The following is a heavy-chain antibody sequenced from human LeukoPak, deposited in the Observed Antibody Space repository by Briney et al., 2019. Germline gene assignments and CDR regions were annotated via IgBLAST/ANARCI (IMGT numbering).Heavy chain of an antibody. V-gene: IGHV4-34*01. Sequence: SETLSLTCAVYGGSFSGYYWSWIRQPPGKGLEWIGEINHSGSTNYNPSLKSRVTISVDTSKNQFSLKLSSVTAAGTAVYYCARGGALLWFGELQGGMDVWGQGTTVTVSS. D-gene: IGHD3-10*01. CDR1: GGSFSGYY. CDR3: ARGGALLWFGELQGGMDV. CDR2: INHSGST. J-gene: IGHJ6*02.